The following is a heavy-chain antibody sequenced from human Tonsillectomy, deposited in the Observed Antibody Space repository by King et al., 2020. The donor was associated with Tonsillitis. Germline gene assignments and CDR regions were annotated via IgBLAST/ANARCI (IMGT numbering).Heavy chain of an antibody. V-gene: IGHV4-59*01. CDR2: IYYSGST. J-gene: IGHJ4*02. D-gene: IGHD3-22*01. Sequence: VQLQESGPGLVKPSETLSLTFTVSGGSISSYYLSCIRQPPGKGLDWVGYIYYSGSTNYNPSLKSRVTISVDTSKNQFSLKLSSVTAADTAVYYCARDQNYYDSSGYYRGGFDYWGQGTLVTVSS. CDR3: ARDQNYYDSSGYYRGGFDY. CDR1: GGSISSYY.